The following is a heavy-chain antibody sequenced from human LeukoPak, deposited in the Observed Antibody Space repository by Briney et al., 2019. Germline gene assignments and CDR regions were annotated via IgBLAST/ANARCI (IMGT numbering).Heavy chain of an antibody. Sequence: PGGSLTLSCAASGFPFSSYAMNWVRQAPGKGLEWVSAISGGGGTTYYADSMKGRITISRDNSKNTLYLQMNSLRAEDTAIYYCAKVSWANYFDYWGQGTLVTVSS. CDR1: GFPFSSYA. V-gene: IGHV3-23*01. J-gene: IGHJ4*02. CDR3: AKVSWANYFDY. CDR2: ISGGGGTT. D-gene: IGHD6-13*01.